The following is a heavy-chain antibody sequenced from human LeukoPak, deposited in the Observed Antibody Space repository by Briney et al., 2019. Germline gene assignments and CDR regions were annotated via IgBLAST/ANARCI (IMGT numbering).Heavy chain of an antibody. CDR3: AREGRNWFDP. CDR1: SGSISTSNYY. CDR2: IYYSGST. V-gene: IGHV4-39*07. J-gene: IGHJ5*02. Sequence: NPSETLSLTCTVSSGSISTSNYYWGWVRQPPGKGLEWIGSIYYSGSTYYNPSLKSRVTISVDTSKNQFSLKLSSVTAADTAVYYCAREGRNWFDPWGQGTLVTVSS.